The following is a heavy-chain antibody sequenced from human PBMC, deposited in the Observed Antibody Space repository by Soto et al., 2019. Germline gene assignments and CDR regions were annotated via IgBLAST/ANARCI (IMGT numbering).Heavy chain of an antibody. Sequence: QVPLVQSGAEVKNPGASVKVSCKASGYTFTLYDINWVRQATGQGLEWMGWMNPNSGNTGYAQQFQGRVTMTRNTSLTTAYVEMSSLRSEDTAVYYCARERTTRVMDVWGQGTTVTVYS. J-gene: IGHJ6*02. CDR2: MNPNSGNT. V-gene: IGHV1-8*01. CDR1: GYTFTLYD. CDR3: ARERTTRVMDV. D-gene: IGHD1-1*01.